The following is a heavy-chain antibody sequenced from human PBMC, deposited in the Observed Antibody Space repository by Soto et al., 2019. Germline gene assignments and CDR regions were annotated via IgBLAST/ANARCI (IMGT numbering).Heavy chain of an antibody. V-gene: IGHV1-2*04. J-gene: IGHJ4*02. Sequence: ASVKVSCKASGYTFTGYYMHWVRQAPGQGLEWMGWINPNSGGTNYAQKFQGWVTITKDTSKNQVVLTMTNMDPVDTATYYCAHRPGGYLSGWDNGYFDYWGRGALVTVSS. CDR1: GYTFTGYY. CDR2: INPNSGGT. CDR3: AHRPGGYLSGWDNGYFDY. D-gene: IGHD6-19*01.